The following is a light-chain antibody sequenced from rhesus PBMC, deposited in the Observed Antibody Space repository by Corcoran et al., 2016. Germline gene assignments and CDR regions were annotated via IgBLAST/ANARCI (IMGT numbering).Light chain of an antibody. CDR3: YKHSNGWT. CDR1: QRVSSY. Sequence: QVILTQSPATLSLSPVERATLSCSASQRVSSYLAWYQQKPGQTPRLLIYGASSRATAIPDRLRCSGSGTDFTLTISSLEPEDVGVYHYYKHSNGWTFGQGTKVEIK. V-gene: IGKV3-10*01. CDR2: GAS. J-gene: IGKJ1*01.